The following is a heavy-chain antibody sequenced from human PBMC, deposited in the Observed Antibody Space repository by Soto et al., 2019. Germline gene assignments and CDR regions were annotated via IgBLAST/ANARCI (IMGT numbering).Heavy chain of an antibody. J-gene: IGHJ1*01. Sequence: QITLKESGPTLVKPTQTLALNCTFSGFSFNTRGVGVAWIRQPPGQALEWLAVTYWDADKRYRPSLTDRLTITRDISTNQVVLTMTNMDSVDRGAYYCAHLVPGPLSFADWGQGALVTVSS. D-gene: IGHD2-21*01. V-gene: IGHV2-5*02. CDR1: GFSFNTRGVG. CDR3: AHLVPGPLSFAD. CDR2: TYWDADK.